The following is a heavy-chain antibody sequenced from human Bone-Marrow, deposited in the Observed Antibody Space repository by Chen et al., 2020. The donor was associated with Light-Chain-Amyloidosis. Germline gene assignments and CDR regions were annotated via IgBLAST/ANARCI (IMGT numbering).Heavy chain of an antibody. V-gene: IGHV3-23*01. Sequence: EVQLLESGGGLVQPGGSLRLSCAASGFTFSSYAMSWVRQAPGKGLEWVSAISGRGGSTYYADSVKGRFTISKDNAKNTLYLQMNSRRAEDTAVYYCAKDGMYSMSGYYYGMDVWGQGTTVTVSS. J-gene: IGHJ6*02. D-gene: IGHD2-8*01. CDR1: GFTFSSYA. CDR2: ISGRGGST. CDR3: AKDGMYSMSGYYYGMDV.